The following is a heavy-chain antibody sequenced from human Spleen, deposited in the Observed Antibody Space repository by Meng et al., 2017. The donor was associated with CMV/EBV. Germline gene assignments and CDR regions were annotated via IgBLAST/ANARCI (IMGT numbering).Heavy chain of an antibody. CDR2: IYSAGNT. CDR3: ARDLVVPAAIQYYYHNYGMDV. Sequence: GSLRLSCAASGFTVETNYMSWVRQAPGKGLEWVSNIYSAGNTYYADSVKGRFTISRDNSKNTLSLQMNSLRVEDTAVYYCARDLVVPAAIQYYYHNYGMDVWGQETTVTVSS. D-gene: IGHD2-2*01. J-gene: IGHJ6*02. CDR1: GFTVETNY. V-gene: IGHV3-66*02.